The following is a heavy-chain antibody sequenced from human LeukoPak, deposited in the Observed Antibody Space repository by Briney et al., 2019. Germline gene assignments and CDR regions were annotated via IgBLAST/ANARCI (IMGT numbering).Heavy chain of an antibody. CDR1: GASISSFY. V-gene: IGHV4-59*01. CDR3: ARDSVTRGVADY. Sequence: SETLSLTCTVSGASISSFYWSWIRQPPGKGLEWIGYFYYSGITNYNPSLKSRVTISVDTSKNQYSLDLSSVTAADTAVYFCARDSVTRGVADYWGQGTLVTVSS. CDR2: FYYSGIT. J-gene: IGHJ4*02. D-gene: IGHD3-10*01.